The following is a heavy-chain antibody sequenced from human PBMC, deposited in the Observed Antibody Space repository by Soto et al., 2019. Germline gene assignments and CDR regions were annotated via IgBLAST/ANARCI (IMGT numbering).Heavy chain of an antibody. CDR2: IDPSDSYT. CDR3: ERVGMADYYYYGMDV. CDR1: GYSFTSYW. D-gene: IGHD2-8*01. J-gene: IGHJ6*02. V-gene: IGHV5-10-1*01. Sequence: PGESLKISCKGSGYSFTSYWISWVRQMPGKGLEWMGRIDPSDSYTNYSPSFQGHVTISADKSISTAYLQWSSLKASDTAMYYCERVGMADYYYYGMDVWGQGTTVTVSS.